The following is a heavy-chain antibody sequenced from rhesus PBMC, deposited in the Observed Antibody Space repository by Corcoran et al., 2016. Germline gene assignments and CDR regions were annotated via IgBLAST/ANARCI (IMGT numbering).Heavy chain of an antibody. CDR3: ARGGAFWTGYSLFDY. J-gene: IGHJ4*01. Sequence: QVQLQESGPGLVKPSETLSLTCAVSGGSISDDYYWSWIRPPPGKGLEWIGYIYGSGGGTNYNPSLTNRVTISIDTSKNQVSLKLSSVNAADTAVYYCARGGAFWTGYSLFDYWGQGVLVTVSS. V-gene: IGHV4-106*01. CDR1: GGSISDDYY. CDR2: IYGSGGGT. D-gene: IGHD3-3*01.